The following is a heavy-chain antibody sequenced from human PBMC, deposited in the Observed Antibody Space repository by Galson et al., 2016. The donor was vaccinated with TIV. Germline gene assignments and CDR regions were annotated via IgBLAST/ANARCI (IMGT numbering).Heavy chain of an antibody. J-gene: IGHJ4*02. CDR2: IYPSGDT. D-gene: IGHD2-8*01. V-gene: IGHV3-53*04. Sequence: SLRLSCAPSGFVVSNNYMSWVRQAPGKGLEWVSIIYPSGDTYYTEPMKGRFTISRHNSKNTLYLQMSNLRVEDTAVYYCVMYESGLPNWGQGTLVTVSS. CDR3: VMYESGLPN. CDR1: GFVVSNNY.